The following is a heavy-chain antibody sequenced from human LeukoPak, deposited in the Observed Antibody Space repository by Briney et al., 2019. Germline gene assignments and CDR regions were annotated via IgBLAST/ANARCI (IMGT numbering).Heavy chain of an antibody. CDR1: GFTFSSYS. J-gene: IGHJ3*02. D-gene: IGHD1-1*01. CDR3: ARDRAGTVPFDI. V-gene: IGHV3-21*01. CDR2: ISRSSSHI. Sequence: GGSLRVSCAASGFTFSSYSMNWVRQAPGKGLEWVSSISRSSSHIYFADSVKGRFTISRDNAKNSLHLQMNSLRVEDTAVYYCARDRAGTVPFDISGQGAMVIVSS.